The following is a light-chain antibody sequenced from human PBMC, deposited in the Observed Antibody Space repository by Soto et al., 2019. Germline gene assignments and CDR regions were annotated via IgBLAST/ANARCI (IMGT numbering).Light chain of an antibody. CDR2: ADD. CDR3: QVWDSSRDLHV. CDR1: NIESKS. J-gene: IGLJ1*01. Sequence: SYELTQPPSVSVAPGQTARIMCGGNNIESKSVHWYQQKAGQAPVLVVYADDDRPSGIPGGFSGSNSGNTASLTITRVEAGDEAEYFCQVWDSSRDLHVFGSGTKLTVL. V-gene: IGLV3-21*02.